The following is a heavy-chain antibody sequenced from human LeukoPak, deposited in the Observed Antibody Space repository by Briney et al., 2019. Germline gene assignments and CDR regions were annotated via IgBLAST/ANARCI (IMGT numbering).Heavy chain of an antibody. CDR3: AKIGTVFPWGFLDY. CDR2: IWYDGSNK. D-gene: IGHD1-14*01. J-gene: IGHJ4*02. Sequence: GSLRLSCAASGFTFSSYGMHWVRQAPGKGLEWVAVIWYDGSNKYYADSVKGRFTISRDNSKNTLYLQVNRLRAEDTATYYCAKIGTVFPWGFLDYWGQGALVTVSS. CDR1: GFTFSSYG. V-gene: IGHV3-33*06.